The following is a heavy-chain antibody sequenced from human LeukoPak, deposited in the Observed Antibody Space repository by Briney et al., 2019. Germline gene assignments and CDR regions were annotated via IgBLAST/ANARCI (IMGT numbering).Heavy chain of an antibody. Sequence: SESLSLTCTVSSYSISSGYFWGWIRQPPGKGLEWIGNIYHSGSTYYNPSLKRRVTIYVDTSNNQFSMKVRSVTAAHTCVYFCARSHSIEPDYDYNYMDVWGKGTTVTVSS. V-gene: IGHV4-38-2*02. CDR1: SYSISSGYF. J-gene: IGHJ6*03. CDR2: IYHSGST. CDR3: ARSHSIEPDYDYNYMDV. D-gene: IGHD4-11*01.